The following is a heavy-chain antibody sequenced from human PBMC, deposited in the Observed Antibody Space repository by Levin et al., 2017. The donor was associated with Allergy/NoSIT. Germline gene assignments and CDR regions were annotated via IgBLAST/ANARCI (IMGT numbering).Heavy chain of an antibody. CDR3: TNGIGFGELLPAF. CDR1: GFTFSGSA. D-gene: IGHD3-10*01. CDR2: IRSKANSYAT. J-gene: IGHJ4*02. V-gene: IGHV3-73*01. Sequence: GGSLRLSCAASGFTFSGSAMHWVRQASGKGLEWVGRIRSKANSYATAYAASVKGRFTISRDDSKNTAYLQMNSLKTEDTAVYYCTNGIGFGELLPAFWGQGTLVTVSS.